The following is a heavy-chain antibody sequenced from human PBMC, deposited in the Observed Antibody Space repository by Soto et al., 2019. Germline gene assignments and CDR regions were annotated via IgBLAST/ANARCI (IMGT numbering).Heavy chain of an antibody. D-gene: IGHD2-8*01. Sequence: QLVESGGGLVQPGGSLRLSCAASGFTFSTYSMNWVRQAPGKGLESVSYISFSGIAIFYADYVRGRLTISRDNAKNSLYLQMNTLRDEDTAVYYCARDNGMAGSFDPWGQGTLVTVSS. CDR3: ARDNGMAGSFDP. CDR2: ISFSGIAI. J-gene: IGHJ5*02. CDR1: GFTFSTYS. V-gene: IGHV3-48*02.